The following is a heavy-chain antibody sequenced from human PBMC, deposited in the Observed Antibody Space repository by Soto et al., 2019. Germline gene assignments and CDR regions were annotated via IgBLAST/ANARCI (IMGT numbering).Heavy chain of an antibody. V-gene: IGHV3-21*01. CDR1: GLTFSTST. Sequence: GGSLRLSCAASGLTFSTSTMNWVRQAPGKGLEWVSSIDSSSIYIYYADSVKGRFTISRDNAKNSLYLQMNSLRAEDTAVYYCARDSSSPGDYYGMDVWGQGTTVTVSS. J-gene: IGHJ6*02. CDR3: ARDSSSPGDYYGMDV. D-gene: IGHD3-10*01. CDR2: IDSSSIYI.